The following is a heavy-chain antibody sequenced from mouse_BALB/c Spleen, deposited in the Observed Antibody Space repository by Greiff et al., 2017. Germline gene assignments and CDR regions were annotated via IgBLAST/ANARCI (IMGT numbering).Heavy chain of an antibody. CDR1: GFSLTSYG. D-gene: IGHD2-3*01. CDR2: IWAGGST. J-gene: IGHJ3*01. CDR3: ARDDGYWFAY. Sequence: VKLQESGPGLVAPSQSLSITCTVSGFSLTSYGVHWVRQPPGKGLEWLGVIWAGGSTNYNSALMSRLSISKDNSKSQVFLKMNSLQTDDTAMYYCARDDGYWFAYWGQGTLVTVSA. V-gene: IGHV2-9*02.